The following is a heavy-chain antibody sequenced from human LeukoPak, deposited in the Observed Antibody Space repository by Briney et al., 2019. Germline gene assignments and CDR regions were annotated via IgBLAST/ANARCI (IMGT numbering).Heavy chain of an antibody. D-gene: IGHD3-10*01. V-gene: IGHV1-24*01. CDR2: FDLEEAET. CDR1: GYTLTELS. CDR3: ATGGYASGSDY. Sequence: ASVKVSCKVSGYTLTELSMHWVRQAPGKGLEWMGGFDLEEAETIYAQTFQGRVTMTEDTSTDTAYMELSSLRSEDTAVYYCATGGYASGSDYWGQGTLVTVSS. J-gene: IGHJ4*02.